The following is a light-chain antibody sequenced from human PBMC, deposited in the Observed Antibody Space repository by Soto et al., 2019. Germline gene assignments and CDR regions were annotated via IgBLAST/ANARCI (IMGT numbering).Light chain of an antibody. CDR1: QSIQSF. Sequence: DIQMTQFPSTLSASVGDTVTITCRASQSIQSFLAWYQQKPGQAPKLLISLASRLQGGVPSRFSGSGSGTEFLLTITSLQPDDFATYFCQQYNSHSFYTFGQVTKVEVK. CDR3: QQYNSHSFYT. CDR2: LAS. V-gene: IGKV1-5*03. J-gene: IGKJ2*01.